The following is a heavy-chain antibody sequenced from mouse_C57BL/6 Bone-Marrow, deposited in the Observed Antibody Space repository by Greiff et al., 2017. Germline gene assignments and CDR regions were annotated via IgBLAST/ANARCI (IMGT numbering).Heavy chain of an antibody. CDR1: GYTFTTYG. J-gene: IGHJ1*03. V-gene: IGHV1-72*01. CDR2: FDTNSGGT. Sequence: QVQLQQPGAELVKPGASVLLSCTVSGYTFTTYGMSWVKQRHGRGLELNGRFDTNSGGTMYNEQFISKATLTVVKPSSTAYMQLSSLTSEDSAVYYCARAPGTSWYFDVWGTGTTVTVSS. D-gene: IGHD3-3*01. CDR3: ARAPGTSWYFDV.